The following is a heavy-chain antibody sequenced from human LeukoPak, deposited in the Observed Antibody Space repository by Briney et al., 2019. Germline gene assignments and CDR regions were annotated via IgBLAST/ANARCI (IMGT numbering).Heavy chain of an antibody. Sequence: SETLSLTCTVSGGSISSYYWSWIRQPPGKGLEWIGYIYYSGSTNYNPSLKSRVTISVDTSKNQFSLKLSSVTAADTAVYYCARGRPYLEWLSWYFDLWGRGTLVTVSS. CDR2: IYYSGST. J-gene: IGHJ2*01. CDR1: GGSISSYY. CDR3: ARGRPYLEWLSWYFDL. V-gene: IGHV4-59*01. D-gene: IGHD3-3*01.